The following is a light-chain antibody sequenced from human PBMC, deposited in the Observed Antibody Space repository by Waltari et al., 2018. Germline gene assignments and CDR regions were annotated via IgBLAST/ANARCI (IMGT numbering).Light chain of an antibody. Sequence: QSVLTQSPSASGTPGQRVTISCSGSSSNIGDNVVNWYQQVPGKAPKLLIYRNVQRPSGVPDRFSASKSGTSASLAISGLQSEDEADYYCAAWDDRMNGHWVFGGGTKVTVL. CDR1: SSNIGDNV. V-gene: IGLV1-44*01. J-gene: IGLJ3*02. CDR2: RNV. CDR3: AAWDDRMNGHWV.